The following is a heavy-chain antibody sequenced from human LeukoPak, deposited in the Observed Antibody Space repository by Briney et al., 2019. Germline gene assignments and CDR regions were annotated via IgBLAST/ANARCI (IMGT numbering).Heavy chain of an antibody. CDR2: ISGSGDST. D-gene: IGHD3-10*01. CDR3: AKDRGIISDY. Sequence: PGGSLRLPCAVSGFTFSSYSMSWVRQAPGKGLEWVSAISGSGDSTYYADSVKGRFTISRDNSKNTLYLQMNSLRVGDTAVYYCAKDRGIISDYWGQGTLVTVSS. V-gene: IGHV3-23*01. J-gene: IGHJ4*02. CDR1: GFTFSSYS.